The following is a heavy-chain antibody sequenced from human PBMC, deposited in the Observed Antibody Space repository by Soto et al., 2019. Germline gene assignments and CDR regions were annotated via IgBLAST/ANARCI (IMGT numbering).Heavy chain of an antibody. CDR2: INHSGST. Sequence: SETLSLTCAVYGGSFSGYYWSWIRQPPGKGLEWIGEINHSGSTNYNPSLKSRVTISVDTSRNRFSLEVSSVTAADSAVYYCATHSLDSGYGSSWGPGTLVTVSS. J-gene: IGHJ5*02. CDR1: GGSFSGYY. CDR3: ATHSLDSGYGSS. V-gene: IGHV4-34*01. D-gene: IGHD5-12*01.